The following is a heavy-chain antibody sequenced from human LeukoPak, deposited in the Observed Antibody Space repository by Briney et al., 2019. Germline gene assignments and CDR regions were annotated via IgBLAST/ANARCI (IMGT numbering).Heavy chain of an antibody. CDR2: IIPIFGTA. V-gene: IGHV1-69*06. J-gene: IGHJ4*02. Sequence: ASVKVSCKASGGTFSSYAISWVRQAPGQGLEWMGGIIPIFGTANYAQKFQGRVTMTEDTSTDTAYMELSSLRSEDTAVYYCATERLTDDMVATGDWGQGTLVTVSS. CDR1: GGTFSSYA. CDR3: ATERLTDDMVATGD. D-gene: IGHD5-12*01.